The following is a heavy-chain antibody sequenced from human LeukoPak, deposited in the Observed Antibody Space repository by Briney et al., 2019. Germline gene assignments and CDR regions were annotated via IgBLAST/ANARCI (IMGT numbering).Heavy chain of an antibody. CDR1: GGTFSSYA. D-gene: IGHD3-16*02. CDR3: ARGGLRLGELSLNGAFDI. J-gene: IGHJ3*02. Sequence: SVKVSXKASGGTFSSYAISWVRQAPGQGLEWMGGIIPIFGTANYAQKFQGRVTITTDESTSTAYMELSSLRSEDAAMYYCARGGLRLGELSLNGAFDIWGQGTMVTVSS. V-gene: IGHV1-69*05. CDR2: IIPIFGTA.